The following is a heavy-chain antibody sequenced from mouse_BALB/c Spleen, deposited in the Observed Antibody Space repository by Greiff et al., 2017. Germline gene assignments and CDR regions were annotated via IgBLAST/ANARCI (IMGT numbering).Heavy chain of an antibody. Sequence: EVKVEESGPSLVKPSQTLSLTCSVTGDSITSGYWNWIRKFPGNKLEYMGYISYSGSTYYNPSLKSRISITRDTSKNQYYLQLNSVTTEDTATYYCARGGYDENYAMDYWGQGTSVTVSS. J-gene: IGHJ4*01. V-gene: IGHV3-8*02. CDR1: GDSITSGY. CDR2: ISYSGST. CDR3: ARGGYDENYAMDY. D-gene: IGHD2-2*01.